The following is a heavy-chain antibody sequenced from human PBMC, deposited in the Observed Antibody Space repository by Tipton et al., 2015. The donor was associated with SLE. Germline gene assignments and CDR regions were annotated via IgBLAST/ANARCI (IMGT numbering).Heavy chain of an antibody. CDR1: GGSISSYY. Sequence: TLSLTCTVSGGSISSYYWSWIRQPPGKGLEWIGYIYTSGSTNYNPSLKSRVTISVDTSKNQFSLKLTSVTAADTAVYYCARHPSAYYGMDVWGQGTTVTVSS. J-gene: IGHJ6*02. V-gene: IGHV4-4*09. CDR3: ARHPSAYYGMDV. CDR2: IYTSGST.